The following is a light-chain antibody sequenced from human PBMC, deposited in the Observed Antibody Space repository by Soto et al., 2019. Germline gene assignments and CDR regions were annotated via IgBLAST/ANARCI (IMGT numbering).Light chain of an antibody. Sequence: EIGMTQSPATLSVSPGERATLSCRASQSLRSNLAWYQQKPGQAPRVLIYGASTRATGLPARFSGSGSWTELTLAISSLQSKDFSLYYCQQYNASRRITFGEETRLWIK. J-gene: IGKJ5*01. CDR1: QSLRSN. CDR3: QQYNASRRIT. CDR2: GAS. V-gene: IGKV3-15*01.